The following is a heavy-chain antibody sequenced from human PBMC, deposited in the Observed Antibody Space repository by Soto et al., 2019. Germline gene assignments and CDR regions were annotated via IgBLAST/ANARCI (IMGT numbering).Heavy chain of an antibody. Sequence: ESGGGLVKPGGSLRLSCAASGFTFSSYSMNWVRQAPGKGLEWVSSISSSSSYIYYADSVKGRFTISRDNAKNSLYLQMNSLRAEDTAVYYCARDTNDFWSGYYMYWGQGTLVTVSS. V-gene: IGHV3-21*01. CDR1: GFTFSSYS. J-gene: IGHJ4*02. CDR2: ISSSSSYI. D-gene: IGHD3-3*01. CDR3: ARDTNDFWSGYYMY.